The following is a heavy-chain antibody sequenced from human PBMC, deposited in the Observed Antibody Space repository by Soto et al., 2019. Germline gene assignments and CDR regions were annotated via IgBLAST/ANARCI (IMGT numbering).Heavy chain of an antibody. Sequence: SEALSLTCTGSGGSISRYYWSWSRQPPGKGLEWIGYIYYSGSTNYNPSLKSRVTISVDTSKNQFSLKLSSVTAADTAVYYCARGPPFGYNHNGHLDYRGQGTLVTVSS. D-gene: IGHD5-12*01. V-gene: IGHV4-59*01. CDR2: IYYSGST. J-gene: IGHJ4*02. CDR1: GGSISRYY. CDR3: ARGPPFGYNHNGHLDY.